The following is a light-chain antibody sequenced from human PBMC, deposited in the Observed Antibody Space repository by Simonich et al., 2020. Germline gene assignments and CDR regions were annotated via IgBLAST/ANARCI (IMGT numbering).Light chain of an antibody. CDR1: QSISSW. J-gene: IGKJ1*01. V-gene: IGKV1-5*03. CDR2: KAS. Sequence: DIQMTQSPSTLSASVGDRVTITCRAIQSISSWVAWYPQKPGKAPKLLIYKASSLESGVPSRFSGSGSGTEFTLTISSLQPDDFATYYCQQYNSYSRTFGQGTKVEIK. CDR3: QQYNSYSRT.